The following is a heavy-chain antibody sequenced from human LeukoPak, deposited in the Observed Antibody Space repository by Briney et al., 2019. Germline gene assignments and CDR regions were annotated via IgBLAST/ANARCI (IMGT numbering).Heavy chain of an antibody. D-gene: IGHD3-3*01. CDR3: ARWAGARPGGYYDFWTGLYDY. Sequence: GASVKVSCKASGDTFTNYYMHWVRQAPGQGLEWMGIINPTGDSTRYAQKFQGRVTMTRDTSTSTVYMELSSLRSEDTAVYYCARWAGARPGGYYDFWTGLYDYWGQGSLVTVSS. J-gene: IGHJ4*02. CDR2: INPTGDST. V-gene: IGHV1-46*01. CDR1: GDTFTNYY.